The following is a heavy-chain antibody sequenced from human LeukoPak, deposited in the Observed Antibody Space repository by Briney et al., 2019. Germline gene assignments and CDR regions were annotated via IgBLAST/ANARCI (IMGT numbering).Heavy chain of an antibody. CDR2: IRSKSYGGTT. V-gene: IGHV3-49*04. CDR1: GFTFGDYT. D-gene: IGHD2-21*02. Sequence: GGSLRLSCTTSGFTFGDYTMSWVRQAPGKGLEWVGFIRSKSYGGTTEYAASVKGRLTISRDDSKSIAYLQMNSLKSEDTAVYYCSRDGYCGGDCYWGYWGQGTLVTVSS. CDR3: SRDGYCGGDCYWGY. J-gene: IGHJ4*02.